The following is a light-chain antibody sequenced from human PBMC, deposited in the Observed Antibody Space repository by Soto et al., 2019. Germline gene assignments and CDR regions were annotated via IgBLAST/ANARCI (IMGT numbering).Light chain of an antibody. CDR2: DAS. V-gene: IGKV1-5*01. Sequence: DIQMTQSPSTLPASVGDRVTITCRASQRISSWLAWYQQNPGKAPNLLIYDASSLESGVPSRFSGSGSGTEFTLSISSLQPDDFATYYCQQYNNYWTFGQGTKVQI. CDR1: QRISSW. J-gene: IGKJ1*01. CDR3: QQYNNYWT.